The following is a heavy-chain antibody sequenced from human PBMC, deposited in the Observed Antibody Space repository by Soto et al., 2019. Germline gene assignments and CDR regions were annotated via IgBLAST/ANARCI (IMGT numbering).Heavy chain of an antibody. V-gene: IGHV3-33*01. CDR1: RFTFWSYG. CDR2: IWYDGSNK. D-gene: IGHD2-15*01. Sequence: GGSMKISSAASRFTFWSYGMHGVRQAPGKGLEWVALIWYDGSNKYYGDSVKGRFTISRDNSKKTLYLQMNSLRAEDTAVYYCARDVSVVVATTPLDVWGQGTTVTVSS. CDR3: ARDVSVVVATTPLDV. J-gene: IGHJ6*02.